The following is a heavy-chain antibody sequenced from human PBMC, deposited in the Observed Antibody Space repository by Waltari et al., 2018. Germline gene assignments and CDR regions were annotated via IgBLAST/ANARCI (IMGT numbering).Heavy chain of an antibody. V-gene: IGHV4-34*02. CDR2: INHAGYT. D-gene: IGHD2-8*02. CDR3: VRLEDCSGPGGNCYSGDSFALDV. J-gene: IGHJ6*02. Sequence: QVQLQQWGAGLLQPSEPLSLSCAVYGGSFSGYYWGWIRQPPGKGLEWIGEINHAGYTNHSPSLRSRVTMSVDTSKSQFSLKLNSVTAADTAVYYCVRLEDCSGPGGNCYSGDSFALDVWGQGTTVTVSS. CDR1: GGSFSGYY.